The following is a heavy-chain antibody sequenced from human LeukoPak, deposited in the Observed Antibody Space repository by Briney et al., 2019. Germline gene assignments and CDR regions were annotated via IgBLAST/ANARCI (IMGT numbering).Heavy chain of an antibody. Sequence: GGSLRLSCAASGFTSSNAWMSWVRQAPGKGLEWVGRLKSKTAGGATDYAAPVKGRFTISRDDSKNTLYLQMNSLKTEDTAVYYCTGVSRSSWYDYWGQGTLVTVSS. V-gene: IGHV3-15*01. CDR1: GFTSSNAW. CDR3: TGVSRSSWYDY. J-gene: IGHJ4*02. CDR2: LKSKTAGGAT. D-gene: IGHD6-13*01.